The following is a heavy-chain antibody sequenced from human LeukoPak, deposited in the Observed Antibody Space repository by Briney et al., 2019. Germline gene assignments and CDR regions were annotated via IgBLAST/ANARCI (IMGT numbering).Heavy chain of an antibody. V-gene: IGHV4-59*01. CDR1: GGALSTYY. Sequence: PSETLSLTCTVSGGALSTYYWSWVRQTPGRGLEWIGHIYYTGSANYNPSLRSRLTISIDASKNQVSLHLSSVTAADTAVYYCVRDTYYYTSGSWHDVFDIWGQGTMVTVSS. CDR2: IYYTGSA. CDR3: VRDTYYYTSGSWHDVFDI. D-gene: IGHD3-10*01. J-gene: IGHJ3*02.